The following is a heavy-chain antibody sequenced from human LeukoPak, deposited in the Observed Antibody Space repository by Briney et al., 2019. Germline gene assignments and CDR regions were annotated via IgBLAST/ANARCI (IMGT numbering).Heavy chain of an antibody. CDR1: GDSLSRYY. CDR2: IYYSGST. J-gene: IGHJ5*02. Sequence: KSSETLSLPCTVSGDSLSRYYWSWIRQPPGKGLECVGYIYYSGSTNYNPPLKGRVTISVDTSKNQFSLKLVSVTAADTAVYYCARVGYCSSTSCGFDPWGRGSLVTVSS. V-gene: IGHV4-59*01. D-gene: IGHD2-2*01. CDR3: ARVGYCSSTSCGFDP.